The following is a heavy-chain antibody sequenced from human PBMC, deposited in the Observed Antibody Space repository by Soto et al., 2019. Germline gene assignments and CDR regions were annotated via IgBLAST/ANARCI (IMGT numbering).Heavy chain of an antibody. CDR1: GRSFRAYY. CDR2: INYSGST. CDR3: ARDEGYSRSWYYYSYGMEV. J-gene: IGHJ6*02. V-gene: IGHV4-34*01. D-gene: IGHD6-13*01. Sequence: SETLSLTGAVSGRSFRAYYCSWILHPPGKGLEWIGEINYSGSTNYNPSLKSRGTISVDTSKNQFSLKLSSVTAADTAVYYCARDEGYSRSWYYYSYGMEVWGQGTTVTVS.